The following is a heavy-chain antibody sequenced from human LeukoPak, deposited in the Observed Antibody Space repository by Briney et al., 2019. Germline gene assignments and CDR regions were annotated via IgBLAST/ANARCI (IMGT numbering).Heavy chain of an antibody. J-gene: IGHJ4*02. CDR1: GYYFTNYW. D-gene: IGHD3-22*01. CDR2: IYPGDSDT. CDR3: ARRRRTSDYYVSFDY. V-gene: IGHV5-51*01. Sequence: GESLKISCEGSGYYFTNYWIGWVRQMPGNGLEWMGIIYPGDSDTRYSPSFQGQVTISVDKSISTAYLQWSSLKASDTALYYCARRRRTSDYYVSFDYWGQGTLVTVSS.